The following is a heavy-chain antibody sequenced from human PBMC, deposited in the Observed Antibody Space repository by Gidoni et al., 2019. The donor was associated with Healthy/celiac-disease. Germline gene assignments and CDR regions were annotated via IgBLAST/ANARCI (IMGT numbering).Heavy chain of an antibody. J-gene: IGHJ6*02. CDR2: IIPIFGTA. CDR1: GGTFSSYA. CDR3: ASGNDYVPQGLDYYGMDV. Sequence: QVQLVQSGAEVKKPGSSVKVSCKASGGTFSSYAISWVRQAPGQGLEWMGGIIPIFGTANYAQKFQGRVTITADESTSTAYMELSSLRSEDTAVYYCASGNDYVPQGLDYYGMDVWGQGTTVTVSS. V-gene: IGHV1-69*01. D-gene: IGHD3-16*01.